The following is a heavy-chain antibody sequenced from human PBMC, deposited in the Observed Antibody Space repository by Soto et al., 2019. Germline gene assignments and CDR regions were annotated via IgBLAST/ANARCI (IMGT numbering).Heavy chain of an antibody. V-gene: IGHV3-21*01. CDR3: ASSIGRFLEWLGY. CDR2: ISSSSSYI. J-gene: IGHJ4*02. Sequence: EVQLVESGGGLVKPGGSLRLSCAASGFTFSSYSMNCVRQAPGKGLEWVSSISSSSSYIYYADSVKGRFTISRDNAKNSLYLQMNSLRAEDTAVYYCASSIGRFLEWLGYWGQGTLVTVSS. CDR1: GFTFSSYS. D-gene: IGHD3-3*01.